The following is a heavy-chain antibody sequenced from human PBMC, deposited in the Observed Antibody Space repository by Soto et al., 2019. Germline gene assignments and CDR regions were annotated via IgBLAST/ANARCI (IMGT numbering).Heavy chain of an antibody. J-gene: IGHJ4*02. D-gene: IGHD1-1*01. CDR1: GFTFRSYG. CDR2: ISYDGNNK. V-gene: IGHV3-30*18. CDR3: AKERTRHFDY. Sequence: LRLSCAASGFTFRSYGMHWVRQAPGKGLEWVAVISYDGNNKYYADSVKGRLTISRDNSKNTVSLQMNSLRAEDTAVYYCAKERTRHFDYWGQGIPVTVSS.